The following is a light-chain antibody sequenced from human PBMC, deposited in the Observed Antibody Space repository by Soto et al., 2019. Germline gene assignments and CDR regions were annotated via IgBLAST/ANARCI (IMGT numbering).Light chain of an antibody. V-gene: IGLV2-23*01. CDR3: CSYAGSGTWV. Sequence: QSVLTQPASVSGSPGQSITISCTGTSSDVGSYNLVSWCQQHPGKAPKLMIYEGSKRPSGVSNRFSGSKSGNTASLTISGLQAEDEADYYCCSYAGSGTWVFGGGTKL. J-gene: IGLJ3*02. CDR1: SSDVGSYNL. CDR2: EGS.